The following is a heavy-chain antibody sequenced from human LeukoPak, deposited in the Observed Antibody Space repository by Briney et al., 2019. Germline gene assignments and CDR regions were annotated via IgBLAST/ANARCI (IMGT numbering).Heavy chain of an antibody. CDR3: ARDRAEGKTWVEFDP. Sequence: GGSLRLSCAASGFIVNSYAMSWVRQAPGKGLAWASLIYSDGVTQYADSVKGRFTISRDNSKNTLYLQMNSLRDEDNAVYFCARDRAEGKTWVEFDPWGQGTLVTVSS. V-gene: IGHV3-66*02. J-gene: IGHJ5*02. CDR1: GFIVNSYA. CDR2: IYSDGVT.